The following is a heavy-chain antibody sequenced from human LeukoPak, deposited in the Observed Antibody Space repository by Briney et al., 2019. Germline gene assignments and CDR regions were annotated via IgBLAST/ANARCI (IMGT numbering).Heavy chain of an antibody. V-gene: IGHV1-2*02. D-gene: IGHD3-22*01. Sequence: ASVKVSCKTSGYTFTGYYMHWVRQAPGQGLEWMGWINPNSGGTNYAQKFQGGVTMTRDTSISTAYMELSRLRSDDTAVYYCARSSSYDSSGYYDLDHYFDYWGQGTLVTVSS. J-gene: IGHJ4*02. CDR2: INPNSGGT. CDR1: GYTFTGYY. CDR3: ARSSSYDSSGYYDLDHYFDY.